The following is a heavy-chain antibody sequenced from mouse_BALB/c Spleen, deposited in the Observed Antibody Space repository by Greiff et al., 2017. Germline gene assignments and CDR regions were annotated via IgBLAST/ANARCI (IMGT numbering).Heavy chain of an antibody. J-gene: IGHJ2*01. CDR2: IDPETGGT. Sequence: QVQLQQSGAELVRPGASVTLSCKASGYTFTDYEMHWVKQTPVHGLEWIGAIDPETGGTAYNQKFKGKATLTADKSSSTAYMELRSLTSEDSAVYYYTAYYRYDGGGYWGQGTTLTVSA. CDR1: GYTFTDYE. V-gene: IGHV1-15*01. CDR3: TAYYRYDGGGY. D-gene: IGHD2-14*01.